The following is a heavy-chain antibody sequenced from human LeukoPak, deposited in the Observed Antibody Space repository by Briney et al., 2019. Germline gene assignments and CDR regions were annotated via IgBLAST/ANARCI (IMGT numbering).Heavy chain of an antibody. V-gene: IGHV3-7*01. J-gene: IGHJ4*02. CDR2: IKQDGSEK. CDR3: ATDPASYCTSSTCDFDY. Sequence: PGGSLRLSCAASGFTFSSYCMSWVRQAPGKGLEWVANIKQDGSEKYYVDSVKGRFTISRDNAKNSLYLQMNNLGAEDTAVYYCATDPASYCTSSTCDFDYWGQGTLVTVSS. D-gene: IGHD2-8*01. CDR1: GFTFSSYC.